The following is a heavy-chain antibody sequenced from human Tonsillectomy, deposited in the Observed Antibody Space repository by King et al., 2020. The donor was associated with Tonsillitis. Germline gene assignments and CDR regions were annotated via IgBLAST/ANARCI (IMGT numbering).Heavy chain of an antibody. Sequence: QRQLVQSGGGVVQPGRSLRLSCVGSGFIFSNYGMHWVRQAPGKGLEWVAVIWYDGSIQYYSDSVKGRFIISRDNSKNTLYLQMNSLRVEDTAVYYCASEVALRAGFDPWGQGTLVTVSS. CDR3: ASEVALRAGFDP. CDR1: GFIFSNYG. J-gene: IGHJ5*02. V-gene: IGHV3-33*08. D-gene: IGHD5-12*01. CDR2: IWYDGSIQ.